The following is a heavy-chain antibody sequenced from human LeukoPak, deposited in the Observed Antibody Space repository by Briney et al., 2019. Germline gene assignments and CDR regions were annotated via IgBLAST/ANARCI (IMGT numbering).Heavy chain of an antibody. CDR2: IYYSGST. D-gene: IGHD3-16*01. V-gene: IGHV4-61*01. Sequence: SETLSLTCTVSGGSVSSGSYYWSWIRQPPGKGLEWIGYIYYSGSTNYNPSLKSRVTISVDTSKNQFSLELSSVTAADTAVYYCARLIRSDNWFDPWGQGTLVTVSS. CDR1: GGSVSSGSYY. CDR3: ARLIRSDNWFDP. J-gene: IGHJ5*02.